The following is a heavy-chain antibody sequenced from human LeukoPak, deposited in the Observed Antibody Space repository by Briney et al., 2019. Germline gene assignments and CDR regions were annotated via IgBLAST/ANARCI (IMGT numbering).Heavy chain of an antibody. CDR3: ARDVPAIAAAGTPDY. D-gene: IGHD6-13*01. Sequence: GGSLRLTCAASGFTFSSYSMNWVRQAPGKGLEWVSSISSSSSYIYYADSVKGRFTISRDNAKNSLYLQMNSLRAEDTAVYYCARDVPAIAAAGTPDYWGQGTLVTVSS. J-gene: IGHJ4*02. CDR2: ISSSSSYI. V-gene: IGHV3-21*01. CDR1: GFTFSSYS.